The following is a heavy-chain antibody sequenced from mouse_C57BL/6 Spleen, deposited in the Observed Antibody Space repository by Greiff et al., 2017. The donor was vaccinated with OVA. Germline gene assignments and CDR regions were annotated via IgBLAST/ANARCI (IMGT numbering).Heavy chain of an antibody. Sequence: QVQLQQPGAELVMPGASVKLSCKASGYTFTSYWMHWVKQRPGQGLEWIGEIDPSDSYTNYNQKFKGKSTLTVDKSSSTAYMQLSSLTSEDSAVYYCARGDYYGSSYYYWGQGTTLTVSS. CDR2: IDPSDSYT. CDR1: GYTFTSYW. J-gene: IGHJ2*01. CDR3: ARGDYYGSSYYY. V-gene: IGHV1-69*01. D-gene: IGHD1-1*01.